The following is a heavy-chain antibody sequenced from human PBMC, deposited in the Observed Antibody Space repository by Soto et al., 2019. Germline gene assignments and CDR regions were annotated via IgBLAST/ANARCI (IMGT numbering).Heavy chain of an antibody. D-gene: IGHD2-2*01. CDR1: GASIGSGDDY. J-gene: IGHJ5*02. V-gene: IGHV4-30-4*08. CDR3: AKYQPREFDP. Sequence: SETLSLTCSVSGASIGSGDDYWTWIRQSPGKGVEWIGYISDSGSTFYNPSLRSRLTIALDTSKNHFSLKLNSVTAADTAVYYCAKYQPREFDPWGQGIPVTVSS. CDR2: ISDSGST.